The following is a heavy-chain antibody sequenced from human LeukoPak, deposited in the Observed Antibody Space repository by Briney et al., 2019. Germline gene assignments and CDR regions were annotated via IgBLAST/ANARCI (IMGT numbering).Heavy chain of an antibody. Sequence: SQTLSLTCTVPGGSINSNDYNWSWIRQPPGKGLEWIGYIYYSGSAYYNPSLKSRLTISVDTSKNQFSLRLTSVTAADTAVYYCAREVVVVPAASLGWYFDLWGRGTLVTVSS. CDR2: IYYSGSA. CDR3: AREVVVVPAASLGWYFDL. D-gene: IGHD2-2*01. V-gene: IGHV4-30-4*01. J-gene: IGHJ2*01. CDR1: GGSINSNDYN.